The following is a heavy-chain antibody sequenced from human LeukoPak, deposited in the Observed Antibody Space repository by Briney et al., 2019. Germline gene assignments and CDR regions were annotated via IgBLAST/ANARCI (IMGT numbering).Heavy chain of an antibody. J-gene: IGHJ3*02. CDR3: ARGPGGGSYSDAFDI. D-gene: IGHD1-26*01. CDR2: IYNSGST. CDR1: GGSVSSDY. V-gene: IGHV4-59*02. Sequence: MTSQTLSLTRTVSGGSVSSDYWGWVRQPPRNGLEWHAYIYNSGSTSYNPSLKSRVTISMNTSKNQFSLKLSSVTAADTAVYYCARGPGGGSYSDAFDIWGQGTMVTVSS.